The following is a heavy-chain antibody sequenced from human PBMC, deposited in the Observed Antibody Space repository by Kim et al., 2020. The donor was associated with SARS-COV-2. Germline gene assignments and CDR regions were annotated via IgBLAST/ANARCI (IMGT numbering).Heavy chain of an antibody. CDR3: AVDTAMGPFDY. D-gene: IGHD5-18*01. V-gene: IGHV5-10-1*01. J-gene: IGHJ4*02. Sequence: NYRPSFQGHVTISADKSISTAYLQWSSLKASDTAMYYCAVDTAMGPFDYWGQGTLVTVSS.